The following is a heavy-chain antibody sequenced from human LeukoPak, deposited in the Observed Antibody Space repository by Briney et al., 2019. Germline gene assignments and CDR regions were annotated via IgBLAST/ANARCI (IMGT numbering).Heavy chain of an antibody. CDR1: VFTFSSFS. D-gene: IGHD3-22*01. V-gene: IGHV3-48*02. Sequence: GGSLRLSCAASVFTFSSFSMNWVRQAPGKGLEWVSYISGSSSTIYYADSVKGRFTISRDNAKNSLYLQMNSLRDEDTAVYYCARSLLLGTSVDYWGQGTLVTVSS. CDR3: ARSLLLGTSVDY. CDR2: ISGSSSTI. J-gene: IGHJ4*02.